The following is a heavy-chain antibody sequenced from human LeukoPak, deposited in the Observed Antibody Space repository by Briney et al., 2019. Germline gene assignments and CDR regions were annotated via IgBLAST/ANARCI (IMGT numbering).Heavy chain of an antibody. CDR1: GGSISSRPYY. D-gene: IGHD2-21*01. Sequence: SETLSLTCTVSGGSISSRPYYWGWVRQPPRKGLEWIGSISYSGSIHYNPSLKSRVTISVDTSKNHFSLRLSPVTAADTAVYYCATLEIGDYYFDYWGQGTLVTVSS. CDR2: ISYSGSI. V-gene: IGHV4-39*01. CDR3: ATLEIGDYYFDY. J-gene: IGHJ4*02.